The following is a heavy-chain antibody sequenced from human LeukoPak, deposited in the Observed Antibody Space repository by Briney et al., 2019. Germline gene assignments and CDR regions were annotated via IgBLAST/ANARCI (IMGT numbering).Heavy chain of an antibody. J-gene: IGHJ4*02. CDR1: GRSISSYY. CDR3: ARGRLPPNY. CDR2: IYYSGST. D-gene: IGHD5-12*01. V-gene: IGHV4-59*01. Sequence: SETLSLTGTVSGRSISSYYWSWIRQPPGKGLEWIGYIYYSGSTNYNPSLKSRVTISVDTSKNQFSLKLSSVTAADTAVYYCARGRLPPNYWGQGALVTASS.